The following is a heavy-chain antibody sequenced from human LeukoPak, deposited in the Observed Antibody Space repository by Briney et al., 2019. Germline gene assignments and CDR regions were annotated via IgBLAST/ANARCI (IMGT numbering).Heavy chain of an antibody. CDR1: GYTFTSYG. Sequence: ASVKVSCKASGYTFTSYGISWVRQAPGQGLEWMGIINPSGGSTSYAQKFQGRVTMTRDMSTSTVYMELSSLRSEDTAVYYCARDASYYYDSSGYNDYWGQGTLVTVSS. CDR3: ARDASYYYDSSGYNDY. D-gene: IGHD3-22*01. J-gene: IGHJ4*02. CDR2: INPSGGST. V-gene: IGHV1-46*01.